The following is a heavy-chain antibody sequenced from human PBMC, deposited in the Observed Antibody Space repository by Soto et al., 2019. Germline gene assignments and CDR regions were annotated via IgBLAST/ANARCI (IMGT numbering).Heavy chain of an antibody. Sequence: ASVKVSCKASGYTFTSYGISWVRQAPGQGLEWMGWISAYNGNTNYAQKLQGRVTMTTDTSTSTAYMELRSLRSDDTAVYYCARDSPFYYDSSAVRYWGQRTLVTVSS. CDR1: GYTFTSYG. CDR2: ISAYNGNT. J-gene: IGHJ4*02. V-gene: IGHV1-18*01. CDR3: ARDSPFYYDSSAVRY. D-gene: IGHD3-22*01.